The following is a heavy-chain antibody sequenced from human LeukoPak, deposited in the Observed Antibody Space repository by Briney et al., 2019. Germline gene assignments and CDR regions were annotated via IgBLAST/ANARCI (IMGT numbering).Heavy chain of an antibody. J-gene: IGHJ4*02. CDR3: ARMDGYMSPFDY. Sequence: SGPALVKPIQNLTLTCTFSGFSLSTSGMCVNRIRQSPGKALEWLARIDWDDDKYYSTSLKTRLTISKDTSKNQVVLTMTNMDPVDTATYYCARMDGYMSPFDYWGQGTLVTVSS. V-gene: IGHV2-70*11. D-gene: IGHD5-24*01. CDR2: IDWDDDK. CDR1: GFSLSTSGMC.